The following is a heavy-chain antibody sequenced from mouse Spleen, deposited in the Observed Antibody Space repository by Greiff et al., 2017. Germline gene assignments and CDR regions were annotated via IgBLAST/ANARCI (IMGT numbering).Heavy chain of an antibody. Sequence: VKLMESGPGLVAPSQSLSITCTVSGFSLTSYGVHWVRQPPGKGLEWLGVIWTGGGTNYNSAFMSRLSISKDNSKSQVFLKMNSLQTDDTAIYYCVRDGTGRGVYYYAMDYWGQGTSVTVSS. V-gene: IGHV2-9*02. CDR1: GFSLTSYG. CDR2: IWTGGGT. CDR3: VRDGTGRGVYYYAMDY. D-gene: IGHD4-1*01. J-gene: IGHJ4*01.